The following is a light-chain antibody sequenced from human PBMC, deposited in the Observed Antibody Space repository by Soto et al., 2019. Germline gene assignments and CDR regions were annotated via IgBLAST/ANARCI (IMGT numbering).Light chain of an antibody. CDR2: GAS. CDR1: QSVNSNY. V-gene: IGKV3-20*01. CDR3: QQYGSSPVT. Sequence: EIVLTQSPGTLSLSPGQRATLSCRASQSVNSNYLVWYQQKPGQAPRLLISGASRRATDIPDRFSGSGSGTDFTLTISSLEPEDFAVYYCQQYGSSPVTFGPGTKVDVK. J-gene: IGKJ3*01.